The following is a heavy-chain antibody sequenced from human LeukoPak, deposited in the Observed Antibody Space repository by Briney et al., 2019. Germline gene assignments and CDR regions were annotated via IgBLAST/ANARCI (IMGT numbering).Heavy chain of an antibody. CDR1: GGSISSYY. J-gene: IGHJ4*02. CDR2: IYYSGST. V-gene: IGHV4-59*01. Sequence: SETLSLTCTVSGGSISSYYWSWIRQPPGKGLEWIGYIYYSGSTNYNPSLKSRVTISVDTSKNQFSLKLSSVTAADTAVYYCAREKYSSGWYDYWGQGTLVTVSS. D-gene: IGHD6-19*01. CDR3: AREKYSSGWYDY.